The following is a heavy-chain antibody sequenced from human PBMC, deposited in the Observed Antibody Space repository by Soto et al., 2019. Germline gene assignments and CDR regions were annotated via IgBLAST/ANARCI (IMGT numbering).Heavy chain of an antibody. V-gene: IGHV1-2*02. Sequence: AASVKVSCKASGYTFTGCYMHWVRQAPGQWREWMGWINPNSGGTNYAQKFQCRGTMTRVTFISTAYMVLSRLRSDDTAVYYCARGVPYYDFWSGYYSPFSYYYYYGMDVWGQGTTVTVSS. CDR3: ARGVPYYDFWSGYYSPFSYYYYYGMDV. J-gene: IGHJ6*02. CDR2: INPNSGGT. D-gene: IGHD3-3*01. CDR1: GYTFTGCY.